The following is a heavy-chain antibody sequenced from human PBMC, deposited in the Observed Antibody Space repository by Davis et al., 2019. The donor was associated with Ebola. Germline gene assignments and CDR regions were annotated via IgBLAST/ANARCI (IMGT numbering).Heavy chain of an antibody. Sequence: AASVKVSCKASGYTFTSYAMHWVRQAPGQRLEWMGWINAGNGNTKYSQKFQGRVTITRDTSASTAYMELSSLRSEDTAVYYCARARPLCGGDCYYAYWGQGTLVTVSS. CDR1: GYTFTSYA. CDR3: ARARPLCGGDCYYAY. D-gene: IGHD2-21*02. J-gene: IGHJ4*02. CDR2: INAGNGNT. V-gene: IGHV1-3*01.